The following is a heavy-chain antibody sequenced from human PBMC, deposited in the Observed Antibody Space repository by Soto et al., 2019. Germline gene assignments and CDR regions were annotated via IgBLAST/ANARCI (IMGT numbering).Heavy chain of an antibody. CDR2: IYYSGST. CDR3: ARGGLRTVTTP. J-gene: IGHJ5*02. Sequence: ETLSLTCTVSVGSISSYYWSWIRQPPGKGLEWIGYIYYSGSTNYNPSLKSRVTISVDTSKNQFSLKLSSVTAADTAVYYCARGGLRTVTTPWGQGTLVTVSS. D-gene: IGHD4-17*01. V-gene: IGHV4-59*01. CDR1: VGSISSYY.